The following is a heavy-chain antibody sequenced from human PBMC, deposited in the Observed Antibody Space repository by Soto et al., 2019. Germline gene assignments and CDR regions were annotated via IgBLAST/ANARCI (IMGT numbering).Heavy chain of an antibody. V-gene: IGHV3-21*02. D-gene: IGHD3-10*01. CDR2: ISSSSSYI. J-gene: IGHJ6*02. Sequence: EVQLLESGGGLVQPGGSLRLSCAASGFTFSSYAMSWVRQTPGKGLEWVSSISSSSSYIYYADSVKGRFTISRDNAKNSLYLQMNSLRAEDTAVYYCARELSSISGSYYYYYGMDVWGQGTTVTVSS. CDR1: GFTFSSYA. CDR3: ARELSSISGSYYYYYGMDV.